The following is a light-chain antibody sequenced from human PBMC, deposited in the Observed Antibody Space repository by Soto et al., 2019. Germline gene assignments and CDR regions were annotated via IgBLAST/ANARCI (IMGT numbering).Light chain of an antibody. CDR2: DVS. J-gene: IGLJ1*01. V-gene: IGLV2-14*03. CDR1: SSDVGGYSY. Sequence: QSVLTQPASVSGSPGQSITISCSGTSSDVGGYSYVSWYQHHPGKAPKLMIYDVSNRPSGVSNRFSGSKSGNTASLTLSGLQAEDEGDYYCSSYTSSSTYVFGTGTKLTVL. CDR3: SSYTSSSTYV.